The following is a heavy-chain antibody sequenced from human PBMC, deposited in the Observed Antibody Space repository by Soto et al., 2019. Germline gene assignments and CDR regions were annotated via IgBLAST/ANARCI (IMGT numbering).Heavy chain of an antibody. CDR1: GDSMSGYY. Sequence: KPSETLSLTCTVSGDSMSGYYWSWFRQPPGKGLEWVGYIYYTGSTKYNPSLKSRVTVSVDTSKNQFSLILSSVTAADTAVYYCARITRSPNSGYFDYWGQGALVTVSS. J-gene: IGHJ4*02. CDR2: IYYTGST. CDR3: ARITRSPNSGYFDY. D-gene: IGHD7-27*01. V-gene: IGHV4-59*01.